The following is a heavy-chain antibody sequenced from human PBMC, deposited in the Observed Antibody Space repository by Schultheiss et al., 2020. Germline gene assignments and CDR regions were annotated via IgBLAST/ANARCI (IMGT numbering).Heavy chain of an antibody. CDR2: ISYDGCNK. J-gene: IGHJ4*02. CDR1: GFTFSSYA. D-gene: IGHD1-1*01. V-gene: IGHV3-30*04. CDR3: ARADDEAGLDY. Sequence: GESLKISCAASGFTFSSYAMSWVRQAPGKGLEWVAVISYDGCNKYYADSVKGRFTISRDNSKNTLYLQMNSLRAGDTAVYYCARADDEAGLDYWGQGTLVTVSS.